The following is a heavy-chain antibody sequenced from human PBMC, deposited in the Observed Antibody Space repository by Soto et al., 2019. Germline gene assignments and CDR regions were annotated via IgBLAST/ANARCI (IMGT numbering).Heavy chain of an antibody. D-gene: IGHD3-3*01. Sequence: VSGPTLVNPTETLTLTCTVSGFSLSNPRMGVSWIRQPPGKALEWLAHIFSNDEISYSPSLESRLTISKDTSRGQVVLTMANMDPVDTATYYCARQTIFGLVVSHFDYWGQGALVTVSS. CDR1: GFSLSNPRMG. CDR2: IFSNDEI. J-gene: IGHJ4*02. V-gene: IGHV2-26*01. CDR3: ARQTIFGLVVSHFDY.